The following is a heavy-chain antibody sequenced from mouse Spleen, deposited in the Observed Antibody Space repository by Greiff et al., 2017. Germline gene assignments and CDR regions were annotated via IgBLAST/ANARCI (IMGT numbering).Heavy chain of an antibody. V-gene: IGHV5-15*01. D-gene: IGHD2-14*01. CDR3: ARPYYRGTWFAY. CDR2: ISNLAYSI. Sequence: EVMLVESGGGLVKPGGSLKLSCAASGFTFSDYGMAWVRQAPGKGPEWVAFISNLAYSIYYADTVTGRFTISRENAKNTLYLEMSSLRSEDTAMYYCARPYYRGTWFAYWGRGTLVTVSA. J-gene: IGHJ3*01. CDR1: GFTFSDYG.